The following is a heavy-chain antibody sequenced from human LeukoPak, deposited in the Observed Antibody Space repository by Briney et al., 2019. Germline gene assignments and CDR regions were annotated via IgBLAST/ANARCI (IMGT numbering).Heavy chain of an antibody. V-gene: IGHV3-30-3*01. CDR1: GFTFSSYA. CDR3: ARPPHGGNIDGFDI. D-gene: IGHD2/OR15-2a*01. CDR2: ISYDGSNK. Sequence: GGSLRLSCAASGFTFSSYAMHWVRQAPGKGLEWVAVISYDGSNKYYADSVKGRFTISRDNSKNTLYLQMNSLKASDTAMYYCARPPHGGNIDGFDIWGQGTMVTVSS. J-gene: IGHJ3*02.